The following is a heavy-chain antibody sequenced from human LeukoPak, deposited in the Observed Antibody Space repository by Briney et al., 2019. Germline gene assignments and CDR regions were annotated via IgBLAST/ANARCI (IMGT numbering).Heavy chain of an antibody. CDR2: IGNNGGGI. V-gene: IGHV3-23*01. J-gene: IGHJ5*02. Sequence: GGSLRLSCAASGFTFSTYTMYWVRHPPGKRLEWVSIIGNNGGGIHYADSVKGRFTISRDNSKNTLYLQMNSLRAEDTAVYYCARFFSREPRTNWFDPWGQGTLVTVSS. D-gene: IGHD5-24*01. CDR3: ARFFSREPRTNWFDP. CDR1: GFTFSTYT.